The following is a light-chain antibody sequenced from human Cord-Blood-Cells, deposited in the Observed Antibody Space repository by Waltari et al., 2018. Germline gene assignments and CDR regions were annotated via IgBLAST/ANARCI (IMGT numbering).Light chain of an antibody. CDR3: QQYDNLPPLT. CDR2: DAS. Sequence: DIQMTQSPSSLSASVGHRVTITCQASQDISNYLNWYQQKPGKAPKLLIYDASNLETGVPSRFSGSGSGTDFTFTISSLQPEDIATYYCQQYDNLPPLTFGGETKVEIK. J-gene: IGKJ4*01. CDR1: QDISNY. V-gene: IGKV1-33*01.